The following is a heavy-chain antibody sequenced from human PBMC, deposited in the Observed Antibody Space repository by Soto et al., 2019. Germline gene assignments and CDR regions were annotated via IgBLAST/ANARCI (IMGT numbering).Heavy chain of an antibody. CDR3: ARVGWETTSPLIDH. CDR2: IIPIFGTA. D-gene: IGHD1-26*01. Sequence: SVKVSFKASGGTFSSYAISWVRQAPGQGLEWMGGIIPIFGTANYAQKFQGRVTITADESTSTAYMELSSLRSEDTAVSYCARVGWETTSPLIDHWGQGTLVTVSS. J-gene: IGHJ4*02. CDR1: GGTFSSYA. V-gene: IGHV1-69*13.